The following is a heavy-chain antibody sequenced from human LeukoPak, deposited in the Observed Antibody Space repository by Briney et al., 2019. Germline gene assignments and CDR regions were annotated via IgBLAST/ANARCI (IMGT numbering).Heavy chain of an antibody. D-gene: IGHD5-12*01. V-gene: IGHV4-59*01. CDR3: ARVVYSGYDFRGAMDV. Sequence: PSETLSLTCTLSGGSISSYYWSWIRHPPGKGREGGGYIYYTGSTNHNPSLKSRVTISVDTSKKQFSLKLSSVTAADTAVYYCARVVYSGYDFRGAMDVWGKGTTVTVSS. CDR2: IYYTGST. J-gene: IGHJ6*03. CDR1: GGSISSYY.